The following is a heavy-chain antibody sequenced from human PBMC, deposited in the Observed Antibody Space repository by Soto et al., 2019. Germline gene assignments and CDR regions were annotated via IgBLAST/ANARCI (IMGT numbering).Heavy chain of an antibody. CDR1: GFSLSTSGVG. Sequence: QITLKESCPTLVKPTQTLTLTCTFSGFSLSTSGVGVGWIRQPPGKALEWLALIYWDDDKRYSPSLKSRLTITTDTSKNQVVLTMTNMDPVDTATYYCAHRGEIAVAATCWFDYWGQGTLVTVSS. D-gene: IGHD6-19*01. CDR2: IYWDDDK. J-gene: IGHJ4*02. V-gene: IGHV2-5*02. CDR3: AHRGEIAVAATCWFDY.